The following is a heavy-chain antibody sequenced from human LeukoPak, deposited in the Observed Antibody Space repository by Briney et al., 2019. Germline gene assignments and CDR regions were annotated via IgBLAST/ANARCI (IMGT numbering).Heavy chain of an antibody. V-gene: IGHV1-8*01. CDR1: GFTFTSYD. CDR3: VRDGEGAAISVNYWFDP. J-gene: IGHJ5*02. D-gene: IGHD2-2*02. CDR2: MNPNNGNT. Sequence: ASVKVSCKASGFTFTSYDINWVRQASGQGLEWMGWMNPNNGNTGYAQRFQGRVTMTRDTSISTAYMELRGLRSEDTAVYYCVRDGEGAAISVNYWFDPWGQGTLVTVSS.